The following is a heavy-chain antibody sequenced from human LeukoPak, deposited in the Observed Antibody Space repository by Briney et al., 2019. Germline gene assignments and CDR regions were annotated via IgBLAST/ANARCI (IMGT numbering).Heavy chain of an antibody. CDR3: AKDKIAARYFDY. CDR2: IRYDGSNT. D-gene: IGHD6-6*01. V-gene: IGHV3-30*02. CDR1: GFTFSSYG. J-gene: IGHJ4*02. Sequence: GGSLRLSCAASGFTFSSYGMHWVRQAPGKGLEWVAFIRYDGSNTYYADSVKGQFTISRDNSKNTLYLQMSSLRAEDTAVYYCAKDKIAARYFDYWGQGTLVTVSS.